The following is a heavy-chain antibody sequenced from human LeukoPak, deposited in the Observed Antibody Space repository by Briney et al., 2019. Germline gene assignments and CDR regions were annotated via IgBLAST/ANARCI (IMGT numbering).Heavy chain of an antibody. Sequence: GGSLRLSCEASVFTFSAYAMNWVRQAPGQGLEWVSSIGSDNKPHYSESVKGRFAISRDNSKSMLFLQLNSLRAEDTALYYCATDLHYYVAVDACGQGTTVTVSS. CDR3: ATDLHYYVAVDA. D-gene: IGHD3-10*02. V-gene: IGHV3-23*01. CDR1: VFTFSAYA. CDR2: IGSDNKP. J-gene: IGHJ6*01.